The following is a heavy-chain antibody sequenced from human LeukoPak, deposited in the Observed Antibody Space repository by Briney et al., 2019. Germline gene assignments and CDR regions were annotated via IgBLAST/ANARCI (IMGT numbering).Heavy chain of an antibody. CDR1: GYTFTGYY. CDR3: ARCESGYYYVDDY. CDR2: INPNSGGT. D-gene: IGHD3-22*01. J-gene: IGHJ4*02. Sequence: ASVKVSCKASGYTFTGYYIHWVRQAPGQGLEWMGRINPNSGGTNYAQKFQGRVTMTRDTSISTAYMELSRLRSDDTAVYYCARCESGYYYVDDYWGQGTLVTVSS. V-gene: IGHV1-2*06.